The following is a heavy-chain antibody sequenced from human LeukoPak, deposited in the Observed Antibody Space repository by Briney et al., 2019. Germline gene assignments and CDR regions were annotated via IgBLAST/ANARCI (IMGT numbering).Heavy chain of an antibody. CDR1: GFTFSDYF. Sequence: GGSLRLSCAASGFTFSDYFMSWVRQAPGKGLEWLSYINGRGTYIDYAESLKGRITISRDNAQNSLYLQMNSLRVEDTAVYYCARSGREAAEIDYWGQGTLVTVSS. J-gene: IGHJ4*02. CDR3: ARSGREAAEIDY. D-gene: IGHD6-13*01. V-gene: IGHV3-11*06. CDR2: INGRGTYI.